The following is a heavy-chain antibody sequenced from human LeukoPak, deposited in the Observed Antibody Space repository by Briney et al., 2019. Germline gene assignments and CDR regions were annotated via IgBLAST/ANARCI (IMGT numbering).Heavy chain of an antibody. V-gene: IGHV4-59*12. CDR1: GGSISSYY. CDR2: IYHSGST. J-gene: IGHJ4*02. CDR3: ASNTLDYCSSTSCYPRPFDY. Sequence: SETLSLTCTVSGGSISSYYWSWIRQPPGKGLEWIGYIYHSGSTYYNPSLKSRVTISVDRSKNQFSLKLSSVTAADTAVYYCASNTLDYCSSTSCYPRPFDYWGQGTLVTVSS. D-gene: IGHD2-2*01.